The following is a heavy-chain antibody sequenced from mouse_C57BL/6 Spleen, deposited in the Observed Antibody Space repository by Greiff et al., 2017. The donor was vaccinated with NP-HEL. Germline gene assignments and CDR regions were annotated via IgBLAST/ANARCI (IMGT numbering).Heavy chain of an antibody. D-gene: IGHD2-3*01. CDR2: INYDGSST. J-gene: IGHJ1*03. Sequence: EVQVVESEGGLVQPGSSMKLSCTASGFTFSDYYMAWVRQVPEKGLEWVANINYDGSSTYYLDSLKSRFIISRDNAKNILYLQMSSLKSEDTATYYCARDRDGYYSWYFDVWGTGTTVTVSS. V-gene: IGHV5-16*01. CDR1: GFTFSDYY. CDR3: ARDRDGYYSWYFDV.